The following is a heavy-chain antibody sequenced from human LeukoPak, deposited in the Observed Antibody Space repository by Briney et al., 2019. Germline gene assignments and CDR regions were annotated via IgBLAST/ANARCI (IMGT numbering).Heavy chain of an antibody. CDR1: GFTFNSYA. CDR2: IRYDGSDK. D-gene: IGHD4/OR15-4a*01. CDR3: ARGYGENYLNY. Sequence: GGSLRLSCEASGFTFNSYAMHWVRQVPGKGLQWVAFIRYDGSDKYYADSVKGRFTISRDNSKNTLYLQLNSLIPDDTAVYYCARGYGENYLNYWGQGTLVTVST. V-gene: IGHV3-30*02. J-gene: IGHJ4*02.